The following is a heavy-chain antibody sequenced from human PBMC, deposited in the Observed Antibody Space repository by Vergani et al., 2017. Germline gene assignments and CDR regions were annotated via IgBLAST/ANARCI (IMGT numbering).Heavy chain of an antibody. V-gene: IGHV1-69*13. CDR3: AVDREVYYDILTGYYFPYYGMDV. D-gene: IGHD3-9*01. CDR2: IIPIFGTA. Sequence: QVQLVQSGAEVKKPGSSVKVSCKASGGTFSSYAISWVRQAPGQGLEWMGRIIPIFGTANYAQKFQGRVTITADESTSTAYMELSSLRSEDTAVYYCAVDREVYYDILTGYYFPYYGMDVWGQGTTVTVSS. J-gene: IGHJ6*02. CDR1: GGTFSSYA.